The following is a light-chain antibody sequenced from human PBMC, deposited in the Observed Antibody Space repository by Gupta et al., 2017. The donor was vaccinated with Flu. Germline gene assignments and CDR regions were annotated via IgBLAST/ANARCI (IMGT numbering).Light chain of an antibody. V-gene: IGLV2-23*02. J-gene: IGLJ3*02. Sequence: HSALTPPPSVPESPGPAITISCTGTGSDVGSYNFVSWYQHRPGEAPKLMIYEVTKRPSGVSDRFSGSKSGSTASLTISGLQAEDEADYYCCSYAGSRNLWVFGGGTKLTVL. CDR1: GSDVGSYNF. CDR2: EVT. CDR3: CSYAGSRNLWV.